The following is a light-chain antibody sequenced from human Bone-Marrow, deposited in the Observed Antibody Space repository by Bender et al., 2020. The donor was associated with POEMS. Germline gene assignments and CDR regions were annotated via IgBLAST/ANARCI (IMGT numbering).Light chain of an antibody. CDR2: GNT. Sequence: QSVLTQPPSVSGAPGQRVTISCTGSSSNIGANYDVHWYQQLPGAAPKFLIYGNTNRPSGVPDRLSGSKSDNTASLTISGLQAEDEADFYCCSYADNSVWVFGGGTKLTVL. J-gene: IGLJ3*02. V-gene: IGLV1-40*01. CDR3: CSYADNSVWV. CDR1: SSNIGANYD.